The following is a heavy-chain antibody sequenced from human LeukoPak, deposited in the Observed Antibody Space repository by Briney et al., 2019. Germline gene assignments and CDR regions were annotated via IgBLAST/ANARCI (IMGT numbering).Heavy chain of an antibody. D-gene: IGHD3-3*01. Sequence: SETLSLTCTVSGGSISSGDYYWRWIRQPPGKGLEWIGYIYYSGSTYYNPSLKSRVTISVDTSKSQFSLKLSSVTAADTAVYYCARAAYVLRFLEWLRKYYFDYWGQGTLVTVSS. V-gene: IGHV4-30-4*08. CDR1: GGSISSGDYY. J-gene: IGHJ4*02. CDR3: ARAAYVLRFLEWLRKYYFDY. CDR2: IYYSGST.